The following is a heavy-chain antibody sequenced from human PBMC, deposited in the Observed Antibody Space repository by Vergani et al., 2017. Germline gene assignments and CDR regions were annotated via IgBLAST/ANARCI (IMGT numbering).Heavy chain of an antibody. D-gene: IGHD6-13*01. J-gene: IGHJ6*02. CDR3: AKDPRDSSSWYVGEGDGMDV. CDR1: GFTFSSYA. CDR2: ISGSGGST. Sequence: EVQLLESGGGLVQPGGSLRLSCAASGFTFSSYAMSWVRQAPGKGLEWVSAISGSGGSTYDADSVKGRFTIPRDNSKTTLYLQMNSLRAEDTAVYYCAKDPRDSSSWYVGEGDGMDVWGQGP. V-gene: IGHV3-23*01.